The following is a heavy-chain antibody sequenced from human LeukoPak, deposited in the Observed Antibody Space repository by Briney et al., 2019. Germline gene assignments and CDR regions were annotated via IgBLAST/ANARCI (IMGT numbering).Heavy chain of an antibody. D-gene: IGHD2-21*02. CDR2: IKQDGSEK. J-gene: IGHJ4*02. CDR1: RFTFSHYW. V-gene: IGHV3-7*03. CDR3: AKSHHVTAIDY. Sequence: PGGSLRLSCAASRFTFSHYWMSWVRQAPGKGLEWVANIKQDGSEKYYVDSVKGRFTISRDNSKGTVYLQMNSLRADDTAVYYCAKSHHVTAIDYWGQGTLVTVSS.